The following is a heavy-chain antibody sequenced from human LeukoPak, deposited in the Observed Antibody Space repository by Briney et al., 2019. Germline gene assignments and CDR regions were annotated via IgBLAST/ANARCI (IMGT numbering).Heavy chain of an antibody. D-gene: IGHD3-22*01. V-gene: IGHV3-48*01. CDR2: ISSSSSTI. CDR3: ARARDYYDSSGLPDY. J-gene: IGHJ4*02. Sequence: PGGSLRLSCAASGFTFSSYSMNWVRQAPGKGLEWVSYISSSSSTIYYADSVKGRFTISRDNAKNSLYLQMNSLRAEDTAVYYCARARDYYDSSGLPDYWGQGTLVTVSS. CDR1: GFTFSSYS.